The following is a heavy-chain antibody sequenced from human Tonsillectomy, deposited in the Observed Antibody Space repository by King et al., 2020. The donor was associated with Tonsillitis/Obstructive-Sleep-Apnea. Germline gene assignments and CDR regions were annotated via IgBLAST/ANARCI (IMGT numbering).Heavy chain of an antibody. Sequence: VQLVESGGGLVQPGRSLRLSCAASGFTFDDYAMHWVRQAPGKGLEWVSGISWVSGNIGYAGSVKGRFIISRDNAKNSLYLRMNSLRAEDTALYYCAKDRGLDIVGTITGVDAFDIWGQGTMVTVSS. CDR2: ISWVSGNI. CDR1: GFTFDDYA. CDR3: AKDRGLDIVGTITGVDAFDI. V-gene: IGHV3-9*01. D-gene: IGHD5-12*01. J-gene: IGHJ3*02.